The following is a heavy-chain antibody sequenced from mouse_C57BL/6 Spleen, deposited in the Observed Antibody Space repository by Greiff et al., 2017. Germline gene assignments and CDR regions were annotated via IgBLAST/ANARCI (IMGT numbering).Heavy chain of an antibody. D-gene: IGHD4-1*01. V-gene: IGHV1-66*01. CDR1: GYSFTSYY. Sequence: VQLVESGPELVKPGASVKISCKASGYSFTSYYIHWVKQRPGQGLEWIGWIYPGSGNTKYNEKFKGKATLTADTSSSTAYMQLSSLTSEDSAVYYCARWDLLDYWGQGTTLTVSS. J-gene: IGHJ2*01. CDR3: ARWDLLDY. CDR2: IYPGSGNT.